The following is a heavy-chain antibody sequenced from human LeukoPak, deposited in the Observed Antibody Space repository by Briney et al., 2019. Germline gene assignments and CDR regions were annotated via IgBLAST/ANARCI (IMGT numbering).Heavy chain of an antibody. D-gene: IGHD6-13*01. CDR1: GFTFSSYA. V-gene: IGHV3-23*01. Sequence: PGGSLRLSCAASGFTFSSYAVTWVRQAPGKGLEWVSVISGSGDNTYYADSVKGRFTVSRDNSKNTLYLQMNSLRAEDTAVYFCAKQSAGSSTWYSLHFDYWGQGTLATVSS. CDR3: AKQSAGSSTWYSLHFDY. J-gene: IGHJ4*02. CDR2: ISGSGDNT.